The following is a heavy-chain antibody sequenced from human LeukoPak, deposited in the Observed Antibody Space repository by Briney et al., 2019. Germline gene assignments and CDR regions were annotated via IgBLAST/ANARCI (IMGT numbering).Heavy chain of an antibody. J-gene: IGHJ6*02. V-gene: IGHV3-30*18. Sequence: PGGSLRLSCAASGFTFSSYGMHWVRQAPGKGLEWVAVISYDGSNKYYADSVKGRFTISRDNSKNTLYLQMNSLRAEDTAVYYCAKDGGGFFRGSGMDVWGQGTTVTVSS. D-gene: IGHD3-16*01. CDR3: AKDGGGFFRGSGMDV. CDR1: GFTFSSYG. CDR2: ISYDGSNK.